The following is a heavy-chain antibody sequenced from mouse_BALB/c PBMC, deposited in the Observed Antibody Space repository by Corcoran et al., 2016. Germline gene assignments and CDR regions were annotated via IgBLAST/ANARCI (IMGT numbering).Heavy chain of an antibody. V-gene: IGHV9-1*02. J-gene: IGHJ2*01. Sequence: QIQLVQSGPELKKPGETVKISCKAPGYTFTNYGMNWVKQAPGKGLKWMGWINTYTGEPTYADDFKGRFAFSLENSASTAYLQINNLKNEDMATYFCGNGNYFDYWGQGTTLTVSS. CDR1: GYTFTNYG. D-gene: IGHD2-1*01. CDR3: GNGNYFDY. CDR2: INTYTGEP.